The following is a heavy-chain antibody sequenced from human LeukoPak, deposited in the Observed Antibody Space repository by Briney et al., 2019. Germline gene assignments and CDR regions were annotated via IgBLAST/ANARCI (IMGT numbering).Heavy chain of an antibody. CDR2: IYYSGST. CDR3: AVPFSELLWFGEPTAGMDV. Sequence: PSETLSLTCIVSGGSISSSSYYWGWIRQPPGKGLERIGSIYYSGSTYYNPSLKSRVTISVDTSKNQFSLKLSSVTAADTAVYYCAVPFSELLWFGEPTAGMDVWGQGTTVTVSS. J-gene: IGHJ6*02. D-gene: IGHD3-10*01. V-gene: IGHV4-39*07. CDR1: GGSISSSSYY.